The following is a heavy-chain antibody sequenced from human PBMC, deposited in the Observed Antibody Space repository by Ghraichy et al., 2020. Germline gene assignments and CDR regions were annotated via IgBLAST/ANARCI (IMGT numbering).Heavy chain of an antibody. CDR3: ARALYSSSSLYYYYYMDV. J-gene: IGHJ6*03. D-gene: IGHD6-13*01. Sequence: SETLSLTCTVSGGSISSYYWSWIRQPPGKGLEWIGYIYYSGSTNYNPSLKSRVTISVDTSKNQFSLKLSSVTAADTAVYYCARALYSSSSLYYYYYMDVWGKGTTVTVSS. V-gene: IGHV4-59*01. CDR2: IYYSGST. CDR1: GGSISSYY.